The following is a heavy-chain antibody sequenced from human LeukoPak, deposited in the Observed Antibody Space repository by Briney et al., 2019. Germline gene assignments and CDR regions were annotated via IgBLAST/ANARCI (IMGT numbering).Heavy chain of an antibody. Sequence: ASVKVSCTASGYTFTGYYMHWVRQAPGQGLEWMGWINPNNGGTNFAQKFQGRVTMTRDTSINTAHMDLSRLKSDDTAVYYCAREPHYYYGMDVWGQGTTVTVSS. CDR1: GYTFTGYY. J-gene: IGHJ6*02. CDR3: AREPHYYYGMDV. CDR2: INPNNGGT. V-gene: IGHV1-2*02.